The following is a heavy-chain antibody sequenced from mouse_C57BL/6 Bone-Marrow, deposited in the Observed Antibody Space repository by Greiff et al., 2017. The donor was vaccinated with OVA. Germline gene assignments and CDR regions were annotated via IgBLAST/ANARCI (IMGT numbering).Heavy chain of an antibody. CDR1: GYTFTSYW. V-gene: IGHV1-61*01. CDR3: ARPYYYGSRGDAMDY. CDR2: IYPSDSET. D-gene: IGHD1-1*01. J-gene: IGHJ4*01. Sequence: QVQLQQPGAELVRPGSSVKLSCKASGYTFTSYWMDWVKQRPGQGLEWIGNIYPSDSETHYNQKFKDKATLTVDKSSSTAYMQLSSLTSEDSAVYYCARPYYYGSRGDAMDYWGQGTSVTVSS.